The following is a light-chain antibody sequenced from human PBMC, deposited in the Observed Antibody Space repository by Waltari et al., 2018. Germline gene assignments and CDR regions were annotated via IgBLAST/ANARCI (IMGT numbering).Light chain of an antibody. Sequence: VLTQSPGTLSVSPGERATLSCRASQSVRLAWYQQNPCQAPRLLIHDASKRAAGIPDRFSGSGSGTDFTLTISRLEPEDFAVYYCQQFDRSPPVTFGGGTKVEIK. V-gene: IGKV3-20*01. CDR1: QSVR. CDR3: QQFDRSPPVT. J-gene: IGKJ4*01. CDR2: DAS.